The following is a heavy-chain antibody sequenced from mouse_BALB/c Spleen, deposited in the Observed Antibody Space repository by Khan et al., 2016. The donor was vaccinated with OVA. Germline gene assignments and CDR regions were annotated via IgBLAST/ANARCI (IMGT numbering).Heavy chain of an antibody. J-gene: IGHJ2*01. Sequence: VQLKQSGPELVRPGASVKISCKASGYSFTGYFMNWVMQSHGKSLEWIGRINPHIGETFYNQRFKDKVTLTVDESSSTANMELRSLASEDSAVYYCTRIYRSDFDYWGQGTTLTVSS. D-gene: IGHD1-1*01. CDR1: GYSFTGYF. CDR3: TRIYRSDFDY. V-gene: IGHV1-20*02. CDR2: INPHIGET.